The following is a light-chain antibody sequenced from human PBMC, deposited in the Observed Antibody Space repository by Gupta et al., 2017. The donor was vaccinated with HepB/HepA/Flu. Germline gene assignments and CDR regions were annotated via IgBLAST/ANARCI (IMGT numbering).Light chain of an antibody. CDR2: RAS. Sequence: DIQMTQSPSTLSASVGDRVTITCRASQTISSWLAWYQQRPGKAPKLLIQRASSLESGVPSRFSGDQSGTEFTLTINNLQPDDFATYYCQQDNTYSRTFGQGTKVEIK. CDR3: QQDNTYSRT. V-gene: IGKV1-5*03. J-gene: IGKJ1*01. CDR1: QTISSW.